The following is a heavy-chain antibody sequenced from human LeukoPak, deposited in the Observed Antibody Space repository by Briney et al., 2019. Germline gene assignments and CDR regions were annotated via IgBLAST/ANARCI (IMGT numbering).Heavy chain of an antibody. CDR2: IYYSGST. CDR1: GGSISSGDYY. D-gene: IGHD1-26*01. CDR3: ARVNSGSYRFDY. Sequence: SETLSLTCTVSGGSISSGDYYWSWIRQPPGKGLEWIGYIYYSGSTYYNPSLKSQVTISVDTSKNQFSLKLSSVTAADTAVYYCARVNSGSYRFDYWGQGTLVTVSS. J-gene: IGHJ4*02. V-gene: IGHV4-30-4*01.